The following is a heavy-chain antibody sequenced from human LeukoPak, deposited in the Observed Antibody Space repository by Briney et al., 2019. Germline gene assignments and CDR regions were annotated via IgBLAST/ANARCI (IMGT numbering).Heavy chain of an antibody. CDR2: ISGSGGST. D-gene: IGHD1-1*01. Sequence: PGGSLRLSCAASGFTFSSYAMSWVRQAPGKGLEWVSAISGSGGSTCYADSVKGRFTISRDNSKNTLYLQMNILRAEDMAVYYCAKDGYDYYYYYMDVWGKGTTVTVSS. CDR1: GFTFSSYA. V-gene: IGHV3-23*01. CDR3: AKDGYDYYYYYMDV. J-gene: IGHJ6*03.